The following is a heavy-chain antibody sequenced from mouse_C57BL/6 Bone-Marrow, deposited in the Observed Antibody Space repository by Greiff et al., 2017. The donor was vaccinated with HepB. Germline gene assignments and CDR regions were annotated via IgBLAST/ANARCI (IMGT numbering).Heavy chain of an antibody. CDR2: IDPSDSYT. CDR1: GYTFTSYW. Sequence: VQLQQPGAELVMPGASVKLSCKDSGYTFTSYWMHWVKQRPGQGLEWIGEIDPSDSYTNYNQKFKGKSTLTVDKSSSTAYMQLSSLTSEDSAVYYCASNGNYLYYFDYWGQGTTLTVSS. D-gene: IGHD2-1*01. J-gene: IGHJ2*01. V-gene: IGHV1-69*01. CDR3: ASNGNYLYYFDY.